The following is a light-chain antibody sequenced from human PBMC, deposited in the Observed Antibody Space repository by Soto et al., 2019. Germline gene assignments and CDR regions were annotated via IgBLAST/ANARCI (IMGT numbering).Light chain of an antibody. CDR1: NSNIGSDT. Sequence: QSVLTQPPSASGTPGQRVTISCSGSNSNIGSDTVNWYQQLPGTAPKLLIYRNTQRPSGVPDRFSGSKSGASASLAISGLQSEDEADYYCASWDDSLDVVVFGGGTKVTVL. CDR3: ASWDDSLDVVV. V-gene: IGLV1-44*01. J-gene: IGLJ2*01. CDR2: RNT.